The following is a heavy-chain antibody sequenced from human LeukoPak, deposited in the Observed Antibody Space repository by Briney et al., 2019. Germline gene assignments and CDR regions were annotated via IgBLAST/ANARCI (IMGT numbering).Heavy chain of an antibody. D-gene: IGHD2-2*02. CDR3: ARMDIVVVPAAIGDYFDY. V-gene: IGHV3-20*04. J-gene: IGHJ4*02. CDR1: GFTFDDYG. CDR2: INWNGGST. Sequence: RAGGSLRLSCAASGFTFDDYGMSWVRQAPGKGLEWVSGINWNGGSTGYADSVKGRFTISRDNAKNSLYLQMNSLRAEDTALYYCARMDIVVVPAAIGDYFDYWGQGTLVTVSS.